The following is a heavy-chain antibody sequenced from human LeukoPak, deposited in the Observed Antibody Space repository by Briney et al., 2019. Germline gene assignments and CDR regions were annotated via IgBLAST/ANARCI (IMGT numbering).Heavy chain of an antibody. CDR3: AWRGQSSWWVYFSY. Sequence: PSETLSLTCTVSVGSSSSYYWTGMRRPPGRGGVGIRYMHSSGSTNFNPSLKRRVTMSVEKSKNQLSPMIKPVTGADTAVFYCAWRGQSSWWVYFSYWGQGAVVTVSS. CDR2: MHSSGST. D-gene: IGHD2-15*01. CDR1: VGSSSSYY. V-gene: IGHV4-4*09. J-gene: IGHJ4*02.